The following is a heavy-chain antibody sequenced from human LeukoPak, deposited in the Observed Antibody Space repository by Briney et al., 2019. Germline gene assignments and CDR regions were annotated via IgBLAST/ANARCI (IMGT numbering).Heavy chain of an antibody. CDR1: GFTFNNHD. V-gene: IGHV3-30*03. Sequence: GGSLRLSCAASGFTFNNHDMHWVRQAPGKGLEWVAGISYDGRNKYYADSVKGRFTISRDNSKNTLNLQMNSLRTEDTAVYYCAREPSIAGACDIWGQGTMVTVSS. J-gene: IGHJ3*02. CDR2: ISYDGRNK. CDR3: AREPSIAGACDI.